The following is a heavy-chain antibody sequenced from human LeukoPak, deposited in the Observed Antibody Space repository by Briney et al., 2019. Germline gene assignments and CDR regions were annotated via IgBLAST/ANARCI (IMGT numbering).Heavy chain of an antibody. V-gene: IGHV4-34*01. CDR1: GGSFSGSY. D-gene: IGHD3-10*01. J-gene: IGHJ6*04. Sequence: SETLSLTCAVYGGSFSGSYWSWIRQPPGKGLEWMGEINHSGSTNYNPSLKSRVTISVDTSKNQFSLKLSSVTAADTAVYYCARGKGFGELYYYYYYGMDVWGKGTTVTVSS. CDR2: INHSGST. CDR3: ARGKGFGELYYYYYYGMDV.